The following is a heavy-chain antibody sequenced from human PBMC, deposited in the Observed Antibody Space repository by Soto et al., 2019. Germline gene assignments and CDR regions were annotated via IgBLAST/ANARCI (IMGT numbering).Heavy chain of an antibody. D-gene: IGHD6-13*01. V-gene: IGHV3-30*18. CDR2: ISYDGSNK. Sequence: ESGGGVVQPGRSLRLSCAASGFTFSSYGMHWVRQAPGKGLEWVAVISYDGSNKYYADSVKGRFTISRDNSKNTLYLQMNSLRAEDTAVYYCAKGSSQHLVLGDYWGQGTLVTVSS. CDR1: GFTFSSYG. J-gene: IGHJ4*02. CDR3: AKGSSQHLVLGDY.